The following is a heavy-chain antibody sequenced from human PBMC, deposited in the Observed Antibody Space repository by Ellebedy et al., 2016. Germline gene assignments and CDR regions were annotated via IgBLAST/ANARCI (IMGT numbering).Heavy chain of an antibody. CDR2: IKEDGSDT. CDR3: ARDAE. V-gene: IGHV3-7*03. CDR1: GFTFSNYW. Sequence: GGSLRLSCAASGFTFSNYWMNWVRQAPGKGLEWVANIKEDGSDTYYVDSVKGRFTISRDNAKNSLYLQMNSLRAEDTAVYYCARDAEWGQGTLVTVSS. J-gene: IGHJ4*02.